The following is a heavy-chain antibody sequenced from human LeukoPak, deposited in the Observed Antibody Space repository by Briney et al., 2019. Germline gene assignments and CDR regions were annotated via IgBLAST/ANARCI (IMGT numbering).Heavy chain of an antibody. V-gene: IGHV3-73*01. CDR2: IRSKPNNYAP. Sequence: GGYLKFYCAASGFTFSDSDFHWVRPASGKGLEWVGRIRSKPNNYAPAYTASVKGRFTISRDDSKNTAYLQMNSLNAEDTAMYYCTRHLIGASPFGYWGQGTLVSVSS. D-gene: IGHD3-10*01. CDR1: GFTFSDSD. CDR3: TRHLIGASPFGY. J-gene: IGHJ4*02.